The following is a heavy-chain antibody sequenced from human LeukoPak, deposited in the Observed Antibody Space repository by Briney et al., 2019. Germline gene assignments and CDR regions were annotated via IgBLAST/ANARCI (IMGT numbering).Heavy chain of an antibody. Sequence: PGGSLRLSCVVSGFIFRGYAMSWVRQAPGEGLEWVAGISDNGGGPYYADSLKGRFTISRDNSKNILYLQMNSLRAEDTAVYYCAKEIGRLGVPLYDYWGRGTLVTASS. D-gene: IGHD3/OR15-3a*01. J-gene: IGHJ4*02. CDR2: ISDNGGGP. CDR3: AKEIGRLGVPLYDY. CDR1: GFIFRGYA. V-gene: IGHV3-23*01.